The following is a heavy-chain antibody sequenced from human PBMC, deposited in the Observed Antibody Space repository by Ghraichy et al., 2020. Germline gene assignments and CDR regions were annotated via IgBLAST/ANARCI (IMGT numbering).Heavy chain of an antibody. Sequence: LSLTCAASGFTFSSYSMNWVRQAPGKGLEWVSSISSSSSYIYYADSVKGRFTISRDNAKNSLYLQMNSLRAEDTAVYYCARPLGGFGELNWFDPWGQGTLVTVSS. J-gene: IGHJ5*02. CDR3: ARPLGGFGELNWFDP. V-gene: IGHV3-21*01. D-gene: IGHD3-10*01. CDR1: GFTFSSYS. CDR2: ISSSSSYI.